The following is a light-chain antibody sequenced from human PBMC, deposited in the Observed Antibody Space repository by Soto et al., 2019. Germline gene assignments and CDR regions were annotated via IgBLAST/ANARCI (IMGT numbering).Light chain of an antibody. CDR1: SSNIGGGYD. Sequence: QSVLTQPPSVSGAPGQRVTISCTGSSSNIGGGYDVHWYQQLPGTAPKLLIYRNNNRPSGVPDRFSGYKSGTAAALAITGLQAEDEADYYCHSYDSSLSGSVFGGGTKLTVL. J-gene: IGLJ3*02. V-gene: IGLV1-40*01. CDR2: RNN. CDR3: HSYDSSLSGSV.